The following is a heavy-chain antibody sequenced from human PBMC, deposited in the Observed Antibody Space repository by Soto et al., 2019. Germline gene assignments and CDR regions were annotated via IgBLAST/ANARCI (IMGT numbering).Heavy chain of an antibody. CDR1: GFTFSDYY. CDR2: ISSGGSII. J-gene: IGHJ4*02. Sequence: QVQLVESGGGLVKPGGSLRLSCAASGFTFSDYYMTWIRQAPGKGLDWISCISSGGSIISYADSVKGRFTISRDNAKNSPYLEMDSLRAEDTAVYYCARATHDYGDDVDYWGQGTLVTVSS. CDR3: ARATHDYGDDVDY. D-gene: IGHD4-17*01. V-gene: IGHV3-11*01.